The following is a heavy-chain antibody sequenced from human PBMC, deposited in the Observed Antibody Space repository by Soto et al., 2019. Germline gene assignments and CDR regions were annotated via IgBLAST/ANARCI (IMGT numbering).Heavy chain of an antibody. CDR2: ISGTGVPT. D-gene: IGHD2-2*01. J-gene: IGHJ5*02. CDR3: AKSFCSSSSCFFLWVDP. Sequence: EVQLLESGGGLVQPGGSLRLSCAASGFTFSDYAMSWVRQAPGKGLECLSLISGTGVPTLYAGSVKGRFSVSRDNSKNTLFLDMNDLRVDDTAIYYCAKSFCSSSSCFFLWVDPWGPGTLVTVSS. CDR1: GFTFSDYA. V-gene: IGHV3-23*01.